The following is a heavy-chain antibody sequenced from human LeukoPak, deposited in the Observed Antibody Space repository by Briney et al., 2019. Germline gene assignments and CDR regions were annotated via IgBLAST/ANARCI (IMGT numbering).Heavy chain of an antibody. D-gene: IGHD6-19*01. CDR1: GFTFRSYG. J-gene: IGHJ4*02. Sequence: GGSLRLSCAASGFTFRSYGMHWVRQAPGKGLEWVAFIRYDGNSNYYADSVKGRFTISRDNSRSTLYLQMNSLRAEDTALYYCATSSGWYPKYFDYWGQGTLVTVSS. V-gene: IGHV3-30*02. CDR2: IRYDGNSN. CDR3: ATSSGWYPKYFDY.